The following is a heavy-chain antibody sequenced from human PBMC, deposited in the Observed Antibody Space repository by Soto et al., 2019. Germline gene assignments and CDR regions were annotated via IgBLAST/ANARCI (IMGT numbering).Heavy chain of an antibody. J-gene: IGHJ4*02. Sequence: QVQLVESGGGVVQPGRSLRLSCAASGFTFSSYGMHWVRQAPGKGLEWVAVISYDGSNKYYADSVKGRFTISRDNSKNTLYLQMNSLRAEDTAVYYCAKTLITMVRGVPYYWGQGTLVTVSS. D-gene: IGHD3-10*01. CDR2: ISYDGSNK. CDR1: GFTFSSYG. V-gene: IGHV3-30*18. CDR3: AKTLITMVRGVPYY.